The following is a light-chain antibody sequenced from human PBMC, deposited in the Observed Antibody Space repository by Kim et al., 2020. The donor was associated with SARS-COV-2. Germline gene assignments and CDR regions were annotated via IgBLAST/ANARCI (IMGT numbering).Light chain of an antibody. J-gene: IGKJ2*01. Sequence: EIVLTQSPAMLSVSPGERATLSCRASQSVSVYLAWYQQRPGQAPRLLIYEVSNRATGIPARFSGSGSGTDFTLSINSLEPEDFAVYYCQKCPTCTTFGQGTKLEI. CDR2: EVS. V-gene: IGKV3-11*01. CDR1: QSVSVY. CDR3: QKCPTCTT.